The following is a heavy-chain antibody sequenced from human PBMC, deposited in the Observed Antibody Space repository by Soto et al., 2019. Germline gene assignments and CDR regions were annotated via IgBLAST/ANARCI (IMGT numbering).Heavy chain of an antibody. J-gene: IGHJ5*02. CDR3: ARLVRGVTVWFDP. Sequence: PSETLSLTCTVSGGSISSSSYYWGWIRQPPGKGLEWIGSTYYSGSTYYNPSLKSRVTISVDTSKNQFSLKLSSVTAADTAVYYCARLVRGVTVWFDPWGQGTLVTVSS. CDR2: TYYSGST. V-gene: IGHV4-39*01. D-gene: IGHD3-10*01. CDR1: GGSISSSSYY.